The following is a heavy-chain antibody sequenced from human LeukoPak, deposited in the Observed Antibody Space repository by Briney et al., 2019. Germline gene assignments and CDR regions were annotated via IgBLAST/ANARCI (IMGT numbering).Heavy chain of an antibody. Sequence: PSETLSLTCTVSGGSISSYYWSWIRQPAGKGPEWIGRIYTSGSTNYNPSLKSRVTMSVDTSKNQFSLKLCSVTAADTAVYYCARESSSSVPFDYWGQGTLVTVSS. CDR3: ARESSSSVPFDY. CDR1: GGSISSYY. V-gene: IGHV4-4*07. CDR2: IYTSGST. D-gene: IGHD6-13*01. J-gene: IGHJ4*02.